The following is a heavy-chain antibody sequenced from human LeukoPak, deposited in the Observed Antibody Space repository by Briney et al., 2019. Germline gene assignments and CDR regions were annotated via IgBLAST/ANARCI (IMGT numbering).Heavy chain of an antibody. Sequence: ASVKVSCKASGYPFSNFAISWVRQAPGQGLEWMGWISAYNGNTNYAQKLQGRVTMTTDTSTSTAYMELRSLRSDDTAVYYCAREIAVAGSPCFDYWGQGTLVTVSS. CDR3: AREIAVAGSPCFDY. CDR1: GYPFSNFA. V-gene: IGHV1-18*01. CDR2: ISAYNGNT. J-gene: IGHJ4*02. D-gene: IGHD6-19*01.